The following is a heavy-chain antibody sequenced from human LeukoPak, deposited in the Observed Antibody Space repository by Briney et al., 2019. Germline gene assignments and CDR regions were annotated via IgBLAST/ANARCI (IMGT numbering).Heavy chain of an antibody. Sequence: SETLSLTCAVYGGSFSGYYWSWIRQPPGKGLEWIGEINHSGSTNYNPTLKSRVTISVDTSKNQSSVKLSSVTAADTAVYYCARVGVWGSYRTRGGYWGQGTLVTVSS. CDR3: ARVGVWGSYRTRGGY. CDR2: INHSGST. D-gene: IGHD3-16*02. CDR1: GGSFSGYY. V-gene: IGHV4-34*01. J-gene: IGHJ4*02.